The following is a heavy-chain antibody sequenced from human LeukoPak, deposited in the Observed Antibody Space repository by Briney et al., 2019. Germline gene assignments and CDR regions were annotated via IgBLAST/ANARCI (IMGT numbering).Heavy chain of an antibody. CDR3: AKFGYSSGWSPYGSYYYGMDV. CDR2: VEQDGSEK. D-gene: IGHD6-19*01. J-gene: IGHJ6*02. Sequence: GGSLRLSCSASGFTFSRYWMSWVRQAPGKGLEWVANVEQDGSEKYYMDSVKGRFTISRDNSKNTLYLQMYSLRAEDTAVYYCAKFGYSSGWSPYGSYYYGMDVWGQGTTVTVSS. CDR1: GFTFSRYW. V-gene: IGHV3-7*03.